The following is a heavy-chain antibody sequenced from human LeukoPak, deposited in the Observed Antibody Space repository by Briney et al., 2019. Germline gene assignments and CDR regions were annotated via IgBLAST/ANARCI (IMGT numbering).Heavy chain of an antibody. J-gene: IGHJ5*02. V-gene: IGHV4-31*03. Sequence: MSSETLSLTCSVSGGSISSGGYYWSWIRQHPGKGLEWIGYIYYSGSTYYNPSLKSRVTISVDTSKNQFSLKLSSVTAADTAVYYCARVFPIRVFEGAGWFDPWGQGTLVTVSS. CDR3: ARVFPIRVFEGAGWFDP. CDR1: GGSISSGGYY. D-gene: IGHD6-19*01. CDR2: IYYSGST.